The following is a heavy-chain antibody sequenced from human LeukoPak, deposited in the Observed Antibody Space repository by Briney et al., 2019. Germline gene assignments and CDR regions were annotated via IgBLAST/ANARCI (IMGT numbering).Heavy chain of an antibody. V-gene: IGHV4-31*03. CDR3: ARGPYRGGSYYHY. CDR1: GGSISSGGYY. J-gene: IGHJ4*02. D-gene: IGHD1-26*01. CDR2: IYDSGST. Sequence: SETLSLTCTVSGGSISSGGYYWSWIRQHSGRGLEWIGYIYDSGSTYYNPSLKSRVTISVDTSKNQFSLKLSSVTAADTAVYYCARGPYRGGSYYHYWGQGTLVTVSS.